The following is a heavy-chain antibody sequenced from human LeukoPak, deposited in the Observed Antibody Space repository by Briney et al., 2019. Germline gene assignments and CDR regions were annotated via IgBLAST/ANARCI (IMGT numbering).Heavy chain of an antibody. CDR2: IFHNGST. D-gene: IGHD3-22*01. J-gene: IGHJ4*02. V-gene: IGHV4-38-2*02. CDR3: ARVISAGHYDSSGYYYFDY. Sequence: PSETLSLTCTVSGYPIRSGYYWGWVRQPPGKGLEWVATIFHNGSTYYNPSLKSRVTMSVDTSRNQFSLRLGSVTAADTAVYYCARVISAGHYDSSGYYYFDYWGQGTLVTVSS. CDR1: GYPIRSGYY.